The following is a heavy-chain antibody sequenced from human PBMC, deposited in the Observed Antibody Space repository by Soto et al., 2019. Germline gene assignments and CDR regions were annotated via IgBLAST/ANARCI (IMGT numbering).Heavy chain of an antibody. Sequence: SETLSLTCTVSGGSISSGSSYWGWIRQPPGKGLEWIGSIYYSGSTYYNPSLKSRVTISVDTSKNQFSLKLSSVTAADTAVYYCARLPGGTIFGVVISFSGMDVWGQGTTVTVSS. J-gene: IGHJ6*02. CDR1: GGSISSGSSY. CDR2: IYYSGST. CDR3: ARLPGGTIFGVVISFSGMDV. D-gene: IGHD3-3*01. V-gene: IGHV4-39*01.